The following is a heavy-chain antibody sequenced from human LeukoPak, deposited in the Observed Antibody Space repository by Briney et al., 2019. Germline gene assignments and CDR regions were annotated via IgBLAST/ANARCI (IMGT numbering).Heavy chain of an antibody. CDR3: ARRAQAEMETFWGLIVS. D-gene: IGHD3-16*01. V-gene: IGHV5-51*01. CDR1: GFTFTTYY. Sequence: GESLKISCKGSGFTFTTYYIGWVRQMPGKGLEWMGIIFPGDSDTRYSPSFEGQVTISAVKSINTAYLQWNSLKSSDTAIYFCARRAQAEMETFWGLIVSWGQRTLVTVSS. CDR2: IFPGDSDT. J-gene: IGHJ4*02.